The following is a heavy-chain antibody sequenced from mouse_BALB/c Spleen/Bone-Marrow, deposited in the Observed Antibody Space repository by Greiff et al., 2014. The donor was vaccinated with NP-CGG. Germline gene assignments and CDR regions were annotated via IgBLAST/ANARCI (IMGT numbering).Heavy chain of an antibody. CDR3: TRTCESFDY. V-gene: IGHV1-69*02. CDR2: IYPSDNYT. J-gene: IGHJ2*01. Sequence: QVQLKESGAELVRPGASVKLSCKASGYIFTSYWINWVKQRPGEGLEWIRNIYPSDNYTNYNQKFKDKATLTVDKSSSTAYMQLSSPTSEDSAVYYCTRTCESFDYGGQGTTLTVSS. CDR1: GYIFTSYW.